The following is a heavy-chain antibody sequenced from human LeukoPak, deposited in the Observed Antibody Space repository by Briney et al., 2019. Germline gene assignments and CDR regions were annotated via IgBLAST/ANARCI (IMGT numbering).Heavy chain of an antibody. D-gene: IGHD4-17*01. Sequence: PGGSLRLSCAASGFTFSSYSMNWVRQAPGKRLEWVSYISSSSSTIYYADSVKRRFTISRDNAKNSLYLQMNSLRAEDTAVYYCARGTTVTPTDYWGQGTLVTVSS. CDR3: ARGTTVTPTDY. V-gene: IGHV3-48*01. J-gene: IGHJ4*02. CDR2: ISSSSSTI. CDR1: GFTFSSYS.